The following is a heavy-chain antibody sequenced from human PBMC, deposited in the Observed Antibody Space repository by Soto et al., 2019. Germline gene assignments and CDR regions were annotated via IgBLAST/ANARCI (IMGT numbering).Heavy chain of an antibody. V-gene: IGHV5-51*01. J-gene: IGHJ6*02. CDR3: ARQYCSSTSCYRVAGIYYYYGMDV. Sequence: GESLKISCKGSGYSFTSYWIGWVRQMPGKGLEWMGIIYPGDSDTRYSPSFQGQVTISADKSISTAYLQWSSLKASDTAMYYCARQYCSSTSCYRVAGIYYYYGMDVWGQGTTVTVSS. D-gene: IGHD2-2*01. CDR1: GYSFTSYW. CDR2: IYPGDSDT.